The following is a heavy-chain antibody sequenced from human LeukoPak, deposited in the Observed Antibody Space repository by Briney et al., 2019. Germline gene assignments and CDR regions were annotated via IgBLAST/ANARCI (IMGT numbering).Heavy chain of an antibody. V-gene: IGHV1-8*03. Sequence: ASVKVSCKVSGYTFTSYDINWVLQATGQGLEWMGWMNPNSGNTGYAQKFQGRVTITRNTSINTAYMELSSLRSEDTAVYYCARTYYDFWSGYSLVYNWFDPWGQGTLVTVSS. J-gene: IGHJ5*02. D-gene: IGHD3-3*01. CDR3: ARTYYDFWSGYSLVYNWFDP. CDR1: GYTFTSYD. CDR2: MNPNSGNT.